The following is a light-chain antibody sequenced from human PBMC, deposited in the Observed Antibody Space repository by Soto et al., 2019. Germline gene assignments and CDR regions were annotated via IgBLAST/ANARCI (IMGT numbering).Light chain of an antibody. CDR3: QQYGNSPWT. J-gene: IGKJ1*01. Sequence: EIVMTQSPATLSVSPGERATLSCRASQSVSSNLAWYQQKPGQAPSLLIYDISARATGIPTRFSGSGSGTDFSLTISRLEPEDFAVYYCQQYGNSPWTFGQGTKVDIK. CDR1: QSVSSN. V-gene: IGKV3D-15*02. CDR2: DIS.